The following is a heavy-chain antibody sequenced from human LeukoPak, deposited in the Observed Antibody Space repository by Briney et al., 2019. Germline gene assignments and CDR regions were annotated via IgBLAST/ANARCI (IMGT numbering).Heavy chain of an antibody. D-gene: IGHD6-19*01. J-gene: IGHJ4*02. CDR3: ARILDSAWGELGY. CDR1: GFIFTPYE. Sequence: PGGSLRLSCAASGFIFTPYEMNWVRQAPGEGLEWVSYISSTGITTYYADSVKGRFTISRDNAKNSLFLQMNSLRAEDTAVYYCARILDSAWGELGYWGQGTLVTVSS. V-gene: IGHV3-48*03. CDR2: ISSTGITT.